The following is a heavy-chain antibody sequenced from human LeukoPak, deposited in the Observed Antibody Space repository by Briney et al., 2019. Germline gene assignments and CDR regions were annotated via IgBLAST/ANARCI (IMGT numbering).Heavy chain of an antibody. D-gene: IGHD3-22*01. CDR2: INPSGGTT. Sequence: ASVKVSCKASGYTFTNNYIHWVRQAPGQGLQWVATINPSGGTTSYAENFRGRVTVTRDTATSKVYMELSSLRSEDTAVYYCARDTTYYYDSSGYHDAFDIWGQGTMVTVSS. CDR3: ARDTTYYYDSSGYHDAFDI. CDR1: GYTFTNNY. V-gene: IGHV1-46*01. J-gene: IGHJ3*02.